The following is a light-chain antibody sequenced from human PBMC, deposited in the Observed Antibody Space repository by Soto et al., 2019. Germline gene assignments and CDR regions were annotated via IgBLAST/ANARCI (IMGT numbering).Light chain of an antibody. J-gene: IGLJ1*01. Sequence: QLVLTQPPSASASLGASVTLTCTLSSGYSNYKVDWYQQRPGKGPRFVMRVGTGGIVGSKGGGIPDRFSVLGSGLNRYLTFKSIQEEDGSDYHCGADHGSGSNFESYVFGTGTKVTVL. CDR1: SGYSNYK. V-gene: IGLV9-49*01. CDR3: GADHGSGSNFESYV. CDR2: VGTGGIVG.